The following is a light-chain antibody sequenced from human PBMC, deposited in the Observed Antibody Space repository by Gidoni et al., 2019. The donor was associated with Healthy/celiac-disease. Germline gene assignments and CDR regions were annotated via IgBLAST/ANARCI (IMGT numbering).Light chain of an antibody. J-gene: IGLJ2*01. CDR1: KLGDKY. CDR2: QDS. V-gene: IGLV3-1*01. CDR3: QAWDSSTVV. Sequence: SYELTQQPPVSVSPGQTASITCSGDKLGDKYACWYQQKTGQSPVLVIYQDSKRPSGIPARFSGSNSGNTGTLTISGTQAMDEADYYCQAWDSSTVVFGGGTKLTVL.